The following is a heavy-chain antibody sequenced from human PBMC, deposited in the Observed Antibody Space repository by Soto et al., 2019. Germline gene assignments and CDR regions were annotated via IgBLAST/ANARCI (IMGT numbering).Heavy chain of an antibody. V-gene: IGHV4-4*02. CDR1: GGSISRSNW. Sequence: SETLSLTCSVSGGSITGGSISRSNWWSWVRQPPGKGLEWIGEIYHSGSNNYNPSLKSRVTISVDKSKNQFSLKLSSVTAADTAVYYFVRFYYGSGSYYNPRYYYGMDFWGQGTTVTVS. CDR2: IYHSGSN. CDR3: VRFYYGSGSYYNPRYYYGMDF. J-gene: IGHJ6*02. D-gene: IGHD3-10*01.